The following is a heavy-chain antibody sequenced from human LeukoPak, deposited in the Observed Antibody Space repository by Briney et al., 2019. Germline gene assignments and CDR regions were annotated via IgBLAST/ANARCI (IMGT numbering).Heavy chain of an antibody. V-gene: IGHV4-34*01. J-gene: IGHJ6*02. CDR3: ARVPAVDGNYYYYYGLDV. D-gene: IGHD2-2*01. CDR2: ISHRGST. Sequence: KPSETLSLTCVVYGASFSDYYWWSWIRQPPGRGLEWIGAISHRGSTKYNPSLKSRVTISLDTSKSQFSLKVNSLTAADTAVYYCARVPAVDGNYYYYYGLDVWGQGTTVTVSS. CDR1: GASFSDYY.